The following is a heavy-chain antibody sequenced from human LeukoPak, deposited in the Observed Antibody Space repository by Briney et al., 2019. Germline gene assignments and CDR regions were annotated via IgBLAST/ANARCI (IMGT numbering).Heavy chain of an antibody. V-gene: IGHV1-8*01. CDR2: MNPNSGNT. CDR1: GYTFTSYD. D-gene: IGHD1-7*01. Sequence: ASVKVSCKASGYTFTSYDINWVRQATGQGLEWMGWMNPNSGNTGYAQKFQGRVTMTRNTSISTAYMELSSPRSEDTAVYYCARESGLELRQPLNWFDPWGQGTLVTVSS. J-gene: IGHJ5*02. CDR3: ARESGLELRQPLNWFDP.